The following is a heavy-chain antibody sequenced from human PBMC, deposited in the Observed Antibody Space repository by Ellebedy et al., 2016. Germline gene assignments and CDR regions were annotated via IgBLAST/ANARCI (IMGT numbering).Heavy chain of an antibody. CDR3: ARGVGSGSYYRVRFKHPNWFNP. CDR1: GGSFSGYY. V-gene: IGHV4-34*01. Sequence: SETLSLXCAVYGGSFSGYYWSWIRQPPGKGLEWIGEINHSGSTNYNPSLKSRVTISVDTSKNQFSLKLSSVTAADTAVYYCARGVGSGSYYRVRFKHPNWFNPWGQGTLVTVSS. D-gene: IGHD3-10*01. CDR2: INHSGST. J-gene: IGHJ5*02.